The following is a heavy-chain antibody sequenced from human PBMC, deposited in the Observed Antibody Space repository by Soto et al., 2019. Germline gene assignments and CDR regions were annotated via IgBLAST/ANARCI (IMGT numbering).Heavy chain of an antibody. CDR3: AKGSWVHHGSEGGNWLDP. D-gene: IGHD3-10*01. CDR2: IRHSGSST. J-gene: IGHJ5*02. CDR1: GVTFSHYA. Sequence: EVQFLESGGGLVQPGGSLRLSCAASGVTFSHYAMNWVRQAPGKGLEWVSGIRHSGSSTYYADSVKGRFTISRDNSKNTLLLQMNSLTAEDTAVDNCAKGSWVHHGSEGGNWLDPWGQGTLVTVSS. V-gene: IGHV3-23*01.